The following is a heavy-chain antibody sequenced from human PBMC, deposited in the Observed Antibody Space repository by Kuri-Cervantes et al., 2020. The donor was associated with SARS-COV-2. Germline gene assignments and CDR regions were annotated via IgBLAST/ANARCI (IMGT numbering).Heavy chain of an antibody. Sequence: ESLKISCAASGFTVSSNYMSWVRQAPGKGLEWIGYIYYSGSTYYNPSLKSRVTISVDASKNQFSLKLSSVTAADTAVYYCARSDYGDYVLDYWGQGTLVTVSS. V-gene: IGHV4-59*06. CDR1: GFTVSSNY. CDR3: ARSDYGDYVLDY. J-gene: IGHJ4*02. CDR2: IYYSGST. D-gene: IGHD4-17*01.